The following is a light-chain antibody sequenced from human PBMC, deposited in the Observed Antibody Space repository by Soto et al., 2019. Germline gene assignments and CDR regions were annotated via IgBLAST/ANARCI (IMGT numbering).Light chain of an antibody. CDR1: QSIGYY. Sequence: IVLTQSPATLSLSPWERATLSCRASQSIGYYLAWYQEKPGQAPRLLIYDASIRATGIPARFSGSWSGTDFTLTINGLEPEDSAVYFCQQYGYSQWTFGQGTKVDI. V-gene: IGKV3-11*01. CDR2: DAS. J-gene: IGKJ1*01. CDR3: QQYGYSQWT.